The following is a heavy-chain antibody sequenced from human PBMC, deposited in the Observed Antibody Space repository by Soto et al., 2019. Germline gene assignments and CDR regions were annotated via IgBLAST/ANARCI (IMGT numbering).Heavy chain of an antibody. CDR2: ISRDTGDT. CDR3: ARDKGDFPFGL. D-gene: IGHD2-21*01. Sequence: QVLLVQSGVEGKKPGSAVNISCKGSGYSFDNNGISWVRQAHGQGLEWMGWISRDTGDTLYAQKFQGMLSVTTVTSTRTVYMEMRRMTSDDTVIYYCARDKGDFPFGLWGQRSLVTFSS. J-gene: IGHJ4*02. V-gene: IGHV1-18*01. CDR1: GYSFDNNG.